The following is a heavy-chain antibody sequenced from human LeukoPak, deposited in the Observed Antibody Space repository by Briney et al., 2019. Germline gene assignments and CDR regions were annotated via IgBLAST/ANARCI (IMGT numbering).Heavy chain of an antibody. D-gene: IGHD3-10*01. CDR2: INPNSGGT. Sequence: ASVEVSCKASGYTFTGYYMHWVRQAPGQGLEWMGWINPNSGGTNYAQKFQGRVTMTRDTSISTAYMELSRLRSDDTAVYYCARARLSGGSGSYSHAFDIWGQGTMVTVSS. V-gene: IGHV1-2*02. CDR1: GYTFTGYY. CDR3: ARARLSGGSGSYSHAFDI. J-gene: IGHJ3*02.